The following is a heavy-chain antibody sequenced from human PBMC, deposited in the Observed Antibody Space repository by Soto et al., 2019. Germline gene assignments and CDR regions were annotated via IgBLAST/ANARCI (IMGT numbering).Heavy chain of an antibody. CDR3: ARGRGAAADYFDF. J-gene: IGHJ4*02. Sequence: QVQLVESGGGLVKPGGSLRLSCAVSGFTFSDYCMTWIRQAPGKGLEWVSYISGSTSHTNYADSVRGRFTISRDNAKTTLFLQMNSLRAEDTAVYYCARGRGAAADYFDFWGQGTLVTVS. D-gene: IGHD6-13*01. CDR2: ISGSTSHT. CDR1: GFTFSDYC. V-gene: IGHV3-11*05.